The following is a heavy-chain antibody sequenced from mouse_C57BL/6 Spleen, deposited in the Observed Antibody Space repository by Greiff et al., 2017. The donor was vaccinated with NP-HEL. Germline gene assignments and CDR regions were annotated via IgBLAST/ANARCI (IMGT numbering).Heavy chain of an antibody. Sequence: EVKLQESGAELVRPGASVKLSCTASGFNIKDDYMHWVKQRPEQGLEWIGWIDPENGDTEYASKFQGKATITADTSSNTAYLQLSSLTSEDTAVYYCTTFHTVVATDYFDYWGQGTTLTVSS. V-gene: IGHV14-4*01. CDR2: IDPENGDT. D-gene: IGHD1-1*01. J-gene: IGHJ2*01. CDR3: TTFHTVVATDYFDY. CDR1: GFNIKDDY.